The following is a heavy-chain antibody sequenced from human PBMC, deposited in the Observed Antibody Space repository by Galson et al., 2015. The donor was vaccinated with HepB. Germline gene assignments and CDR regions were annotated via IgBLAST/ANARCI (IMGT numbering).Heavy chain of an antibody. V-gene: IGHV3-23*01. Sequence: SLRLSCAASGFAFDTHAMSWVRQAPGRGLEWISGISGNGDSTFYADSVKGRFTVSRDNSNNMLYLQMNSLRAEDAGLYFCAKGYGVFDSWGQGIRVTVSS. CDR2: ISGNGDST. D-gene: IGHD5-18*01. J-gene: IGHJ5*01. CDR1: GFAFDTHA. CDR3: AKGYGVFDS.